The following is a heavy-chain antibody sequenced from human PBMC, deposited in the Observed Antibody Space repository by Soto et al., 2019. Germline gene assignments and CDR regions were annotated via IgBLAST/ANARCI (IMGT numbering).Heavy chain of an antibody. D-gene: IGHD6-13*01. V-gene: IGHV1-69*02. CDR3: ARLAAAGNNFDY. Sequence: GASVKVSCKASGGTFSSYTISWVRQAPGQGLEWMGRIIPILGIANYAQKFQGRVTITADKSTSTAYMELSSLRSEDTAVYYCARLAAAGNNFDYWGQGTLVTVSS. CDR1: GGTFSSYT. J-gene: IGHJ4*02. CDR2: IIPILGIA.